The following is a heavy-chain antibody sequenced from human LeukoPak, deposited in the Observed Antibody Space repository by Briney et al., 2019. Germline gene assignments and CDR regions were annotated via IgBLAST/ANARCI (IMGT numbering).Heavy chain of an antibody. CDR3: ARAGGGRFDP. Sequence: PSETLSLTCTASGDSISSGGYHWSWIRQHPGMGLEWIGYIHHSGSAYYNPSLKSRVTISVDTSKSQFSLKLSSVTAADTATYYCARAGGGRFDPWGQGNLVIVSS. CDR2: IHHSGSA. V-gene: IGHV4-31*03. CDR1: GDSISSGGYH. D-gene: IGHD3-10*01. J-gene: IGHJ5*02.